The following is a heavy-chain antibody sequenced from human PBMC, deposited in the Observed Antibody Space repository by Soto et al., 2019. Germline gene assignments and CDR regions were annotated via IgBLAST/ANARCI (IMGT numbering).Heavy chain of an antibody. D-gene: IGHD3-9*01. V-gene: IGHV3-7*03. CDR1: GFTFSSYW. CDR3: AVSDWLLSRYYYGMDV. Sequence: PGGSLRLSCAASGFTFSSYWMSWVRQAPGKGLEWVANIKQEGSEKYYVDSVKGRFTISRDNSKITLYLQMNSLRAEDTAVYYCAVSDWLLSRYYYGMDVWGQGTTVTVSS. CDR2: IKQEGSEK. J-gene: IGHJ6*02.